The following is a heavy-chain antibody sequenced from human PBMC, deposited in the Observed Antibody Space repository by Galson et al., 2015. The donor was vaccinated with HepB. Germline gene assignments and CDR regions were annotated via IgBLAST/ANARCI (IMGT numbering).Heavy chain of an antibody. CDR2: IIPIFRTT. CDR3: ARDDFGEVEDYYYYYGIDV. V-gene: IGHV1-69*13. D-gene: IGHD4-17*01. Sequence: SVKVSCKASGGTFSSYAISWVRQAPGQGLEWMGGIIPIFRTTNYAQKFQGRVTITADESTSTAYMELSSLRSDDTAVYYCARDDFGEVEDYYYYYGIDVWGQGTPVTVSS. J-gene: IGHJ6*02. CDR1: GGTFSSYA.